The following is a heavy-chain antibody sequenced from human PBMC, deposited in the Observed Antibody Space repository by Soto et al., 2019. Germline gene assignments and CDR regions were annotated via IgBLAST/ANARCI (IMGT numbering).Heavy chain of an antibody. J-gene: IGHJ4*02. Sequence: KALELVSSISESSSYIYYADSLNGPFTISRDNAKNSLYLQMNSLRAEDTAVSYCARDQVYCSGGSCYTPDYWGEGILVTVSS. CDR2: ISESSSYI. V-gene: IGHV3-21*01. D-gene: IGHD2-15*01. CDR3: ARDQVYCSGGSCYTPDY.